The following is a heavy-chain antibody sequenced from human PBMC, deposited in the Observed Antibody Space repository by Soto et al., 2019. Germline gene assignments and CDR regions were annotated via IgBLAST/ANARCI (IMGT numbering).Heavy chain of an antibody. CDR2: ISGSGDSI. CDR3: AKDRVRYSGYEGFFDY. D-gene: IGHD5-12*01. Sequence: GGSLRLSCAASGFTFSSYAMSWVRQAPGKGLEWVSAISGSGDSIYYADSVKGRFTISRDNSKNTLYLQMNSLRAEDTAVYYCAKDRVRYSGYEGFFDYWGQGTLVTVSS. CDR1: GFTFSSYA. J-gene: IGHJ4*02. V-gene: IGHV3-23*01.